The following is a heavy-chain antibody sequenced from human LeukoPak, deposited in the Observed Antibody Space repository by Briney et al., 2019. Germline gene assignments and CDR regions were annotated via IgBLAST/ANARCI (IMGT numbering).Heavy chain of an antibody. CDR2: INPNSGGT. Sequence: ASVKVSCKASGYTFTGYYMHWVRQAPGQGLEWMGWINPNSGGTNYAQKFQGRVTMTRDTSISTAYMELSRLRSDDTVVYYCARGSDYGGNNDAFDIWGQGTMVTVSS. CDR3: ARGSDYGGNNDAFDI. D-gene: IGHD4-23*01. CDR1: GYTFTGYY. J-gene: IGHJ3*02. V-gene: IGHV1-2*02.